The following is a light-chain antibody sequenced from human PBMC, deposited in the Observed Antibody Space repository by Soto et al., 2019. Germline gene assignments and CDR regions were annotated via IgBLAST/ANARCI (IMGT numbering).Light chain of an antibody. CDR3: SSYTRSSTKV. V-gene: IGLV2-14*01. CDR2: EVS. Sequence: QSALTQPSSVSGSPGQSITISCTGTSSDVGGYNYVSWYQQQPGKAPKLMSYEVSNRHSGVSNRFSGSKSGNTASLTISGLQAEDEDDYYCSSYTRSSTKVFGTGTKVTVL. CDR1: SSDVGGYNY. J-gene: IGLJ1*01.